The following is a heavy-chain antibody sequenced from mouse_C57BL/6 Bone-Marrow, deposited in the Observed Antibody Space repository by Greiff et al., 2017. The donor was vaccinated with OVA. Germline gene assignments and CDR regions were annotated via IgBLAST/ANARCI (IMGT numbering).Heavy chain of an antibody. V-gene: IGHV5-12*01. CDR2: ISNGGGST. CDR3: ARHGYDGYYSAWFAY. Sequence: EVMLVESGGGLVQPGGSLKLSCAASGFTFSDYYMYWVRQTPEKRLEWVAYISNGGGSTYYPDTVKGRFTISRDNAKNTLYLQMSRLKSEDTAMYYCARHGYDGYYSAWFAYWGQGTLVTVSA. D-gene: IGHD2-3*01. CDR1: GFTFSDYY. J-gene: IGHJ3*01.